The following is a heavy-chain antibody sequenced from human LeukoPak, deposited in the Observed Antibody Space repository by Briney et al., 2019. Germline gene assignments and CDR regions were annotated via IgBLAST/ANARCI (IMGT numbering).Heavy chain of an antibody. V-gene: IGHV1-2*02. CDR1: GYIFTGYY. CDR2: INPNSGGT. CDR3: ARVPVGALYWFDP. D-gene: IGHD1-26*01. J-gene: IGHJ5*02. Sequence: ASVKVSCKASGYIFTGYYMHWVRQAPGQGLEWMGWINPNSGGTNYAQKFQGRVTMTRDTSISTAYMELSRLRSDDTAVYYCARVPVGALYWFDPWGQGTLVTVSS.